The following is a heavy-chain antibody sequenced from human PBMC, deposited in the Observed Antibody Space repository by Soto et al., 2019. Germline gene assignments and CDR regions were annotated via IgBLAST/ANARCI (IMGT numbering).Heavy chain of an antibody. Sequence: QLQLQESGPGLVKPSETLSLTCTVSGGSISSSRYYWGWIRQPPGKGLEWIGTMYYSGSTFYNPSLKSRVTISVDTSKNQFSLQLNSVTAADTAVYYCASAFDGRGYYVDYWGQGTLVTVSS. D-gene: IGHD3-22*01. J-gene: IGHJ4*02. V-gene: IGHV4-39*01. CDR3: ASAFDGRGYYVDY. CDR2: MYYSGST. CDR1: GGSISSSRYY.